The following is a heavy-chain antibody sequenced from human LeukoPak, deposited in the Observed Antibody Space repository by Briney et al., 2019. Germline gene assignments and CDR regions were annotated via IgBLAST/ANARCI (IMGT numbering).Heavy chain of an antibody. J-gene: IGHJ4*02. V-gene: IGHV4-39*01. CDR1: GGSISSSNYY. CDR3: ARYYSGSYGFDY. CDR2: IYYSGST. Sequence: SETLSLTCTVSGGSISSSNYYWGWIRQPPGEGLEWIGYIYYSGSTYYNPSLKSRVTMSVDTSKNQFSLKLSSVTAADTAGYYCARYYSGSYGFDYWGQGTLVTVSS. D-gene: IGHD1-26*01.